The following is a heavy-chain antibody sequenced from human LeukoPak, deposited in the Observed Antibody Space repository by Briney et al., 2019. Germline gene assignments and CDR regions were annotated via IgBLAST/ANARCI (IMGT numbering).Heavy chain of an antibody. V-gene: IGHV1-69*13. CDR2: IIPIFGTA. Sequence: SVNVSCKSSGGTLISYAISGVRQAPGQGLEGMGGIIPIFGTANHAQKCQGRVTITADESTRAGYMELRSLRSEDTAVYYCGLDYYYGSGTRGYYYGMDVWGEGTTVTVSS. J-gene: IGHJ6*04. D-gene: IGHD3-10*01. CDR1: GGTLISYA. CDR3: GLDYYYGSGTRGYYYGMDV.